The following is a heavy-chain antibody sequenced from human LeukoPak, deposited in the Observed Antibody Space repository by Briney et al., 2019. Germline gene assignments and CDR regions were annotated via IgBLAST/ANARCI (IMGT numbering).Heavy chain of an antibody. D-gene: IGHD3-10*01. Sequence: GGSLRLSCAASGFTFSAYGMHWVRQAPGKGLEWVAVISYDGSSQHYADSVKGRFSISRDNSKNTLYLQMNSLRAEDTAVYYCARDTYGTPEYWGQGTLVTVSS. V-gene: IGHV3-30*19. CDR3: ARDTYGTPEY. CDR1: GFTFSAYG. CDR2: ISYDGSSQ. J-gene: IGHJ4*02.